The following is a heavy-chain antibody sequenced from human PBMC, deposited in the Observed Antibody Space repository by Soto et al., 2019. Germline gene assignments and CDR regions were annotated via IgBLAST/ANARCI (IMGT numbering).Heavy chain of an antibody. Sequence: QVQLQQWGAGLLKPSETLSLTCAVYGGSFSGYYWSWIRQPPGKGLEWMGEINHSGSTNYNPSLKSRVTISVDTSKNQFSRKLSSVTAADTAVYYCARYSRTRRDPPQYYYGMDVWGQGTTVTVSS. D-gene: IGHD1-26*01. CDR2: INHSGST. CDR3: ARYSRTRRDPPQYYYGMDV. J-gene: IGHJ6*02. V-gene: IGHV4-34*01. CDR1: GGSFSGYY.